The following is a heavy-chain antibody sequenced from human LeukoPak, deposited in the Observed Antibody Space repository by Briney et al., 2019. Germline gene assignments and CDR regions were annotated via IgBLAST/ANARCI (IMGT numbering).Heavy chain of an antibody. V-gene: IGHV3-66*04. D-gene: IGHD3-10*01. CDR3: GRHAYGGSPPLS. CDR2: IYVSGTT. CDR1: GFTVRDSY. Sequence: GGSLRLSCAASGFTVRDSYMSWVRQAPGKRLEWLAFIYVSGTTFYAASVKGRFTISRDNSKNTVYLQMNNLRAEDTALYYCGRHAYGGSPPLSWGQGALVTVSS. J-gene: IGHJ4*02.